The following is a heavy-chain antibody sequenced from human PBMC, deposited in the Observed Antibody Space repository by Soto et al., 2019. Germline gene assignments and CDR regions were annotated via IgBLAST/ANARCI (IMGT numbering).Heavy chain of an antibody. D-gene: IGHD3-3*01. V-gene: IGHV3-21*02. J-gene: IGHJ6*03. CDR3: VRDFGWYFRSGYMDV. Sequence: EVQLVESGGGLVKPGGSLRLSCADSGFSFISYSMNWVRQAPGKGLEWVSSINEDSSYIYYAHSLRGRFTISRDNAKDSLYLQMNSLRAEDTAVYYCVRDFGWYFRSGYMDVWGDGATVTVSS. CDR1: GFSFISYS. CDR2: INEDSSYI.